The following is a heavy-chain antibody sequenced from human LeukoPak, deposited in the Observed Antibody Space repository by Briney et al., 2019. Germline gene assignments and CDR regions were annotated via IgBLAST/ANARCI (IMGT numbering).Heavy chain of an antibody. Sequence: SETQTLTCTASGGFISSYYWSWLRQPPGKGLEWIGYVYYSGSTNYNPSLKSRVTISVDTSKNQFSLKLSSVTAADTAVYYCARDLGYCSGGRCYSPRAFDFWGQGTMVTVSS. D-gene: IGHD2-15*01. J-gene: IGHJ3*01. CDR3: ARDLGYCSGGRCYSPRAFDF. CDR1: GGFISSYY. V-gene: IGHV4-59*01. CDR2: VYYSGST.